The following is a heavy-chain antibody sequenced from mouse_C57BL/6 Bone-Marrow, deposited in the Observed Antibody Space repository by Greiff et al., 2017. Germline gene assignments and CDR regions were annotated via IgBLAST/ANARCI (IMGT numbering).Heavy chain of an antibody. CDR2: IFPGSGST. J-gene: IGHJ2*01. CDR1: GYTFTSYW. CDR3: AILSHLWYLDY. D-gene: IGHD2-1*01. V-gene: IGHV1-56*01. Sequence: VQGVESGPELVRPGASVKISCKAPGYTFTSYWMQWVRQRPGQGLEWIGEIFPGSGSTYYNEKFKGKATLTVDTSSSTAYMQLSSLTSEDSAVYFCAILSHLWYLDYWGQGTTLTVSS.